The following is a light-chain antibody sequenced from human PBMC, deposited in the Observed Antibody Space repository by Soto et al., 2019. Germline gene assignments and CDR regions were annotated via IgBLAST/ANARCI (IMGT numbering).Light chain of an antibody. CDR3: QQYHSYPWT. CDR2: EAF. J-gene: IGKJ1*01. V-gene: IGKV1-5*03. Sequence: DIQMTQSPSTLSSSIGDRVTITCRASQTISSWLAWYQQKPGKAPKLLIYEAFNLESGVPSRFSGSGSGTECTLTICSLKTDDFANYYCQQYHSYPWTFGQGTKVAIK. CDR1: QTISSW.